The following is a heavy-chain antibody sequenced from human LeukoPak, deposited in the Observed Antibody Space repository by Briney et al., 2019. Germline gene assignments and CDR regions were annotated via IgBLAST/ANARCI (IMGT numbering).Heavy chain of an antibody. D-gene: IGHD4-17*01. V-gene: IGHV4-59*11. J-gene: IGHJ3*02. CDR3: ARDLVTVTKGLDI. CDR1: DDSFSSHY. CDR2: ISYIVST. Sequence: PSETLSLTCAVSDDSFSSHYWTWIRQPPGQRLEWIGYISYIVSTNYNPSLKSRVTISIDTSKNQFSLKLSSVTAADTAVYYCARDLVTVTKGLDIWGQGTRVSVFS.